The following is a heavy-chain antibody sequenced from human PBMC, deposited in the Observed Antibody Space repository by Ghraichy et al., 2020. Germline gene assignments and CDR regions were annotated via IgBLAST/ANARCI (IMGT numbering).Heavy chain of an antibody. CDR2: IWYDGSNK. CDR1: GFTFSSYG. J-gene: IGHJ3*02. D-gene: IGHD3-3*01. Sequence: GGSLRLSCAASGFTFSSYGMHWVRQAPGKGLEWVAVIWYDGSNKYYADSVKGRFTISRDNSKNTLYLQMNSLRAEDTAVYYCARSPTLLEWVENAFDIWGQGTMVTVSS. CDR3: ARSPTLLEWVENAFDI. V-gene: IGHV3-33*01.